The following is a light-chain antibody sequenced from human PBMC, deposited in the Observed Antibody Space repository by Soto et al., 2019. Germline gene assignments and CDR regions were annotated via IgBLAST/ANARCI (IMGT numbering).Light chain of an antibody. CDR2: DVG. V-gene: IGLV2-14*01. CDR1: SSDIGGYNF. J-gene: IGLJ1*01. Sequence: QSALTQPASVSGSPGQSITIACTGTSSDIGGYNFVSWYQQHPGKAPKLLIYDVGNRPSGVSNRFSCSKSGNTASLTISGLQAEDEAHYYCNSYRTVSTYVFGTGTKLTVL. CDR3: NSYRTVSTYV.